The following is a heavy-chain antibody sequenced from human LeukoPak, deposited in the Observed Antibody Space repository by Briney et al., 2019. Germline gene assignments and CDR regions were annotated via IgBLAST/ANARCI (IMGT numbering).Heavy chain of an antibody. J-gene: IGHJ4*02. Sequence: SETLSLTCTVSGGSISSDSYYWGWIRQPPGKGLEWIGSIYNSGSTYYNPSLKSRVTISVDTSKRQFSLKLSSVTAADTALYYCASSITIFGEVIWGTFDYWGQGTLVTVSS. D-gene: IGHD3-3*01. CDR2: IYNSGST. CDR3: ASSITIFGEVIWGTFDY. CDR1: GGSISSDSYY. V-gene: IGHV4-39*01.